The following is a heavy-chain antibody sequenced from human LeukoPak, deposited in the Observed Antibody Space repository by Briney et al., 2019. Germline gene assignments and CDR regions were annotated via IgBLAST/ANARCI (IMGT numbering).Heavy chain of an antibody. CDR3: ARDSEDGYSYGLSDY. J-gene: IGHJ4*02. Sequence: GSLRLSCAASGFTFSSYSMNWVRLAPGKGLEWVSSISSSSSYIYYADSVKGRFTISRDNAKNSLYLQMNSLRAEDTAVYYCARDSEDGYSYGLSDYWGQGTLVTVSS. D-gene: IGHD5-18*01. CDR1: GFTFSSYS. CDR2: ISSSSSYI. V-gene: IGHV3-21*01.